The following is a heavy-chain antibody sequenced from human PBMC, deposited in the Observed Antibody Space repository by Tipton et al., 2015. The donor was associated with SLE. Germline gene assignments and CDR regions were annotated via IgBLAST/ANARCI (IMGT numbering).Heavy chain of an antibody. D-gene: IGHD3-3*01. Sequence: SLRLSCAASGFTFSSYSMNWVRQAPGKGLEWVAFIRYDGSNKYYADSVKGRFTISRDNSKNTLYLQMNSLRAEDTAVYYCAKDKAPRYDFWSGIFDYWGQGTLVTVSS. V-gene: IGHV3-30*02. J-gene: IGHJ4*02. CDR1: GFTFSSYS. CDR3: AKDKAPRYDFWSGIFDY. CDR2: IRYDGSNK.